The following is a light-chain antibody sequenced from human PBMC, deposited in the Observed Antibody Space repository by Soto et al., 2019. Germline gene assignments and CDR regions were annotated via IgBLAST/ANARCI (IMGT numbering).Light chain of an antibody. V-gene: IGKV1-9*01. CDR3: QQLNSYPYA. J-gene: IGKJ2*01. CDR2: AAS. CDR1: QGISSY. Sequence: DIPLTQSPSFLSASVGDRVTITCRASQGISSYLAWYQQKPGKAPKLLIYAASTLQSGVPSRFSGSGSGTEFPLTISSLQPEDFATYYCQQLNSYPYAFGQGAKLEFK.